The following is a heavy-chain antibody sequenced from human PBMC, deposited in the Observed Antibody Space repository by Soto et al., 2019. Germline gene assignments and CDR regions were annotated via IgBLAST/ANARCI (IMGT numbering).Heavy chain of an antibody. CDR2: ISVHNGNT. CDR3: ARDRSTSDV. D-gene: IGHD2-2*01. CDR1: GYTITSYG. J-gene: IGHJ6*02. Sequence: QVQLVQSGAEVKKPGASVKVSCKASGYTITSYGISWVRQAPGQGLEWMGWISVHNGNTDYAQKLQGRVTMTTDTSTNTVYMELRNLRSDDTAVYYCARDRSTSDVWGQGTTVTVSS. V-gene: IGHV1-18*01.